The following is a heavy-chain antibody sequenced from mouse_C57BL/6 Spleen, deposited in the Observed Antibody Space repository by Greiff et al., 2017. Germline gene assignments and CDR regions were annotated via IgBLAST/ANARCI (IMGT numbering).Heavy chain of an antibody. D-gene: IGHD4-1*01. J-gene: IGHJ1*03. CDR2: INPNSGTT. CDR1: GYSFTDYN. V-gene: IGHV1-39*01. CDR3: AREANWDVDWYFDV. Sequence: VQLQQSGPELVKPGASVKISCKASGYSFTDYNMNWVKQSNGKSLEWIGVINPNSGTTSYNQKFKGKATLTVDQSSSTAYMQLNSLTSEDSAVYYCAREANWDVDWYFDVWGTGTTVTVSS.